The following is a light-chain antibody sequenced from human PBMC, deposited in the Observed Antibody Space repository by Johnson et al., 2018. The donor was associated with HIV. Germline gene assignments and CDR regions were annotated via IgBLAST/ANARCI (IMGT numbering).Light chain of an antibody. V-gene: IGLV1-44*01. CDR2: RNN. Sequence: QPLLTQPPSASGTPGQRVTISCSGTSSNIGSNTVNLYQQFPGTAPKLLIYRNNQRPSGVPDRFSGSKSGTSASLAISGLQAEDEAEYYCAAWDDSLNGHYVFGTGTKVTVL. CDR3: AAWDDSLNGHYV. J-gene: IGLJ1*01. CDR1: SSNIGSNT.